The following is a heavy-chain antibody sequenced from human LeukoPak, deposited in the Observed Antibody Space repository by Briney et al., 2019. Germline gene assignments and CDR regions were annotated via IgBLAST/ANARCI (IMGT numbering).Heavy chain of an antibody. CDR2: IYHSGST. V-gene: IGHV4-30-2*01. J-gene: IGHJ4*02. CDR3: ARGMVRGKAYFDY. CDR1: GDSISSGGYY. D-gene: IGHD3-10*01. Sequence: PSETLSLTCTVSGDSISSGGYYWSWIRQPPGKGLGWIGYIYHSGSTYSNPSLKSRVTISVDRSKNQFSLKLSSVTAADTAVYYCARGMVRGKAYFDYWGQGTLVTVSS.